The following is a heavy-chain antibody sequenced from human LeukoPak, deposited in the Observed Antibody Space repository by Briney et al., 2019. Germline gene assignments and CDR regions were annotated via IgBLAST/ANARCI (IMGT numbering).Heavy chain of an antibody. Sequence: TGESLKISCKGSGYSFTTNWIGWVRQMPGKGLEWMGIIYPGDSDTRYSPSFQGQVTISADKSISTAYLQWSSLKASDTAMYYCARLGPYGSGSYYVPLGDWGQGTLVTVSS. J-gene: IGHJ4*02. CDR3: ARLGPYGSGSYYVPLGD. CDR2: IYPGDSDT. D-gene: IGHD3-10*01. CDR1: GYSFTTNW. V-gene: IGHV5-51*01.